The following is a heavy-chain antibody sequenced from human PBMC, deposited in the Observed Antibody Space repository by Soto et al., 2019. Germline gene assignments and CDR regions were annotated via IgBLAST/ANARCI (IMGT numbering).Heavy chain of an antibody. V-gene: IGHV3-30*03. CDR1: GFTFSSYG. CDR3: VTPGRGSYPR. CDR2: ISYDGSNK. J-gene: IGHJ4*02. D-gene: IGHD1-26*01. Sequence: QVQLVESGGGVVQPGRSLRLSCAASGFTFSSYGMHWVRQAPGKGLEWVSVISYDGSNKDYADSVKGRFTISRDNSKNTQYLQMNSLRAEDTAVYYCVTPGRGSYPRWGQGTLVTVSS.